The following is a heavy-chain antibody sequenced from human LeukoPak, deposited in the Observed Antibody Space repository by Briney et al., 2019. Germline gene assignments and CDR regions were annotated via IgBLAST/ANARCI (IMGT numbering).Heavy chain of an antibody. J-gene: IGHJ5*02. Sequence: SETLSLTCTVSGGSVSSGSYYWTWIRQSPGERLEWIGYIYYSGSTYYNPSLKSRVTILLDTSKNQFSLKLSSVTAADTAVYYCARVSGPQGNCFDPWGQGTLVTVSS. V-gene: IGHV4-61*01. CDR2: IYYSGST. CDR1: GGSVSSGSYY. D-gene: IGHD2/OR15-2a*01. CDR3: ARVSGPQGNCFDP.